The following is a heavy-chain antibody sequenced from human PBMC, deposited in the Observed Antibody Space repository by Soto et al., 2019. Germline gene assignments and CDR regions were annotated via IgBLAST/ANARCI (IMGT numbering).Heavy chain of an antibody. Sequence: SVKVSCKASGGTFSSYAISWVRQAPGQGREWMGGIIPIFGTANYAQKFQGRVTITADKSTSTAYMELSSLRSEDTAVYYCARDWYYYDSSGYGLFVYWGQGXLVTVSS. CDR3: ARDWYYYDSSGYGLFVY. CDR2: IIPIFGTA. D-gene: IGHD3-22*01. J-gene: IGHJ4*02. V-gene: IGHV1-69*06. CDR1: GGTFSSYA.